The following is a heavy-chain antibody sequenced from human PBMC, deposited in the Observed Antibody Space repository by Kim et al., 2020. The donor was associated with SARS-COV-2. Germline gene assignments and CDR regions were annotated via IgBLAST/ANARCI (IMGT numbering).Heavy chain of an antibody. J-gene: IGHJ4*02. D-gene: IGHD6-19*01. CDR1: SGSFSGYY. V-gene: IGHV4-34*01. Sequence: SETLSLTCAVYSGSFSGYYWSWIRQPPGKGLEWSGEINHSGSTNYNPSLKSRVTISVDTSKNQFSLKLSSVTAADTAVYYCARGPLYSSGWYARVWGQGTLVTVSS. CDR2: INHSGST. CDR3: ARGPLYSSGWYARV.